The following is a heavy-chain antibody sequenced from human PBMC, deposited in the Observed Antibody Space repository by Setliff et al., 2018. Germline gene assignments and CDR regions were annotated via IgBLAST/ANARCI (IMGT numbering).Heavy chain of an antibody. J-gene: IGHJ5*01. Sequence: PSETLSLTCTVSGGSVSDSTYYWGWVRQPPGKGLEWIGYVHFTGSTNYNPSLKSRVTMSVDVSKSQFPLRLRSVTAADTAVYYCARDRGGTNPWFDSWGQGTLVTVSS. V-gene: IGHV4-61*01. CDR1: GGSVSDSTYY. D-gene: IGHD3-10*01. CDR2: VHFTGST. CDR3: ARDRGGTNPWFDS.